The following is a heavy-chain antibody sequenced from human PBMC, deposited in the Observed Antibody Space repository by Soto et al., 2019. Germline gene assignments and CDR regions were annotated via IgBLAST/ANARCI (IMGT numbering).Heavy chain of an antibody. CDR2: MNPNSGNT. CDR3: ARPNFSSSSWYLIGAFDI. CDR1: GYTFTSYD. D-gene: IGHD6-13*01. Sequence: ASVKVSCKASGYTFTSYDINWVRQATGQGLEWMGWMNPNSGNTGYAQKFQGRVTMTRNTSISTAYMELSSLRSEDTAVYYCARPNFSSSSWYLIGAFDIWGQGTMVTVSS. J-gene: IGHJ3*02. V-gene: IGHV1-8*01.